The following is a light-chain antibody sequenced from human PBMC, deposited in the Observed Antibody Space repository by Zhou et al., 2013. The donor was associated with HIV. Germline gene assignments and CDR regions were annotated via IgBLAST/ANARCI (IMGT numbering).Light chain of an antibody. J-gene: IGKJ2*01. Sequence: EIVLTQSPGTLSLSPGERATLSCRASQTVTNNYLAWYQQKVGQAPRLLVYGASSRATGISDRFSGSGSGTDFTLSINRLEPEDFAVYYCQQYGTSPPYTFGQGTKLEMK. CDR1: QTVTNNY. CDR2: GAS. V-gene: IGKV3-20*01. CDR3: QQYGTSPPYT.